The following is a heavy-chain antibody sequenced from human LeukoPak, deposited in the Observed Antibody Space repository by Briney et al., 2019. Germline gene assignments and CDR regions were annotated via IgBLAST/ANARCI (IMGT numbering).Heavy chain of an antibody. CDR1: GFTFSSYS. J-gene: IGHJ4*02. CDR3: ARVKSSGWFDY. CDR2: ISSSSSTI. D-gene: IGHD6-19*01. V-gene: IGHV3-48*01. Sequence: GGSLRLSCAASGFTFSSYSMNWVRRAPGKGLEWVSYISSSSSTIYYADSVKGRFTISRDNAKNSLYLQMNSLRAEDTAVYYCARVKSSGWFDYWGQGTLVTVSS.